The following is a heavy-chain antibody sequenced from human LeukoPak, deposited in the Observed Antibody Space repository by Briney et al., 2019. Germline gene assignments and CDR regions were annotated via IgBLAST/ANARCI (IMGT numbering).Heavy chain of an antibody. CDR3: AKGWTTVTTYDY. CDR2: ISSGGGDT. V-gene: IGHV3-23*01. D-gene: IGHD4-11*01. CDR1: GFTFSDYA. Sequence: GGSLRLSCAISGFTFSDYAMSWVRQAPGKGLEWVSGISSGGGDTYYADSVKGRFTISRDNSKSSLYLEMNSLRAEDTAVYYCAKGWTTVTTYDYWGQGTLVTVSS. J-gene: IGHJ4*02.